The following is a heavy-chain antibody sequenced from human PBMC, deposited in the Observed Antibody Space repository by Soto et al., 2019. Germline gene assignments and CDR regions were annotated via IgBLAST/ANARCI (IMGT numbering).Heavy chain of an antibody. D-gene: IGHD1-26*01. CDR1: GYTFSSSG. CDR3: ARYLTGSYYQLHY. V-gene: IGHV1-3*01. J-gene: IGHJ4*02. Sequence: QVHLVQSGAEVKKPGASVKLSCTASGYTFSSSGIHWVRQAPGQRLEWVGWINAGNGDTYYPQNFQARVTIYTNTSATTAYMELSGHTSEDTAVYYCARYLTGSYYQLHYWGQGSLVTVSS. CDR2: INAGNGDT.